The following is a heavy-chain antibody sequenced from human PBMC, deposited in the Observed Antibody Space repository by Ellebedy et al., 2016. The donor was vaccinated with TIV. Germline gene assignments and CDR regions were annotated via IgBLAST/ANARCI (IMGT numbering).Heavy chain of an antibody. CDR1: GFIFSGYW. V-gene: IGHV3-7*01. CDR2: INQEGSKE. D-gene: IGHD6-6*01. J-gene: IGHJ4*02. CDR3: AREGGQGSSSLDYFDY. Sequence: GESLKISCAASGFIFSGYWMSWVRQAPGKGLDGGANINQEGSKENYVDSVKGRFTISRDNAKNSLYLQMNSLRAEDTAVYYCAREGGQGSSSLDYFDYWGQGTPVTVSS.